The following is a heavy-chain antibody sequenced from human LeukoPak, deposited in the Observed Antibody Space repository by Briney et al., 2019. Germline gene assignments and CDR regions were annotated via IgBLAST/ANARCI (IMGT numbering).Heavy chain of an antibody. D-gene: IGHD1-26*01. J-gene: IGHJ4*02. CDR3: TTRGGSFSIFDY. V-gene: IGHV3-15*01. Sequence: PGGSLRLSCAASGFPFSSYAMSWVRQAPGEGLEWVGRIKSKTDGGTTDYAAPVKGRFTISRDDSKNTLYLQMNSLKTEDTAVYYCTTRGGSFSIFDYWGQGTLVTVSS. CDR1: GFPFSSYA. CDR2: IKSKTDGGTT.